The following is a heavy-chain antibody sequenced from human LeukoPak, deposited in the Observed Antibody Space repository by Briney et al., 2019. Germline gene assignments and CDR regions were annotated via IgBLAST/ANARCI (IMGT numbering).Heavy chain of an antibody. CDR1: GGTFSSYA. CDR3: ASVRFLEWSTSDKWYFDY. J-gene: IGHJ4*02. D-gene: IGHD3-3*01. V-gene: IGHV1-69*01. CDR2: IIPIFGTA. Sequence: GASVKVSCKASGGTFSSYAISWVRQAPGQGLEWMGGIIPIFGTANYAQKFQGRVTITADESTSTAYMELSSLRSEDTAVYYCASVRFLEWSTSDKWYFDYWGQGTLVTVSS.